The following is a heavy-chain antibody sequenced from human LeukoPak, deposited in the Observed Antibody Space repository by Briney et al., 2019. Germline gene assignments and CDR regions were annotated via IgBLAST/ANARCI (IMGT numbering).Heavy chain of an antibody. V-gene: IGHV3-64D*06. CDR2: IVGNGGGT. CDR1: GFTFSTYA. Sequence: GGSLRLSCSASGFTFSTYAMHWVRQAPGKGLEYVSAIVGNGGGTYYADSVKGRFTISRDNSKNTLYLQMSRLRPEDTAVYYCVKPSRVVVTAISCLDYWGQGTLVTVSS. CDR3: VKPSRVVVTAISCLDY. J-gene: IGHJ4*02. D-gene: IGHD2-21*02.